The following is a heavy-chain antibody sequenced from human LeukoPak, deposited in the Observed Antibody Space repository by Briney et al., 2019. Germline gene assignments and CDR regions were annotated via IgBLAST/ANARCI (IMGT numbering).Heavy chain of an antibody. CDR1: GFTLSDYY. CDR3: AGYCSGGSCNAAGY. V-gene: IGHV3-11*01. J-gene: IGHJ4*02. Sequence: KPGGSLRLSCAASGFTLSDYYMSWIRQAPGKGLEWVSYISSGGSTIYYADSVKGRFTTSRDSARNSLYLQMNSLRAEDTAVYYCAGYCSGGSCNAAGYGGQGTLVTVSS. D-gene: IGHD2-15*01. CDR2: ISSGGSTI.